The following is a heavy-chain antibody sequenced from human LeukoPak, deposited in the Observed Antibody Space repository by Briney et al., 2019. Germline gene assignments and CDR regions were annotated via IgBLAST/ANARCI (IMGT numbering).Heavy chain of an antibody. CDR1: GGTFSSYA. CDR3: ARDRLWFGELPLNWFDP. D-gene: IGHD3-10*01. Sequence: SVKVSCKASGGTFSSYAISWVRQAPGQGLEWLGRIIPIFGTANYAQKFQGRVTITTDESTSTAYMELSSLRSEDTAVYYCARDRLWFGELPLNWFDPWGQGTLVTVSS. J-gene: IGHJ5*02. V-gene: IGHV1-69*05. CDR2: IIPIFGTA.